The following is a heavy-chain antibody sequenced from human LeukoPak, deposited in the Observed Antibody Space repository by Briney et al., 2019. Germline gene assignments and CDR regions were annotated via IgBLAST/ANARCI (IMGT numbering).Heavy chain of an antibody. J-gene: IGHJ4*02. Sequence: GGSLRLSCVASGFTFSNYAMNWVRQAPGKGLVWVSRINSDGSSTSYADSVKGRFTISRDNAKNTLYLQMNSLRAEDTAVYYCARGLLGKAPFDYWGQGTLVTVSS. CDR2: INSDGSST. V-gene: IGHV3-74*01. CDR1: GFTFSNYA. D-gene: IGHD2/OR15-2a*01. CDR3: ARGLLGKAPFDY.